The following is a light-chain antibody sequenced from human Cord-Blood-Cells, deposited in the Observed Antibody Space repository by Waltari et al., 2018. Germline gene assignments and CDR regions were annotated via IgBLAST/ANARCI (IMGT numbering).Light chain of an antibody. Sequence: TRAPSSATAYVADRVIITCRTSQGISNYLAWYQQKPGKVPKLLIYAASTFQSGVPSRFSGSGSGTDFTLTISSLQPEDVATYYCQKYNSAWTFGQGTKVEIK. CDR1: QGISNY. J-gene: IGKJ1*01. CDR3: QKYNSAWT. CDR2: AAS. V-gene: IGKV1-27*01.